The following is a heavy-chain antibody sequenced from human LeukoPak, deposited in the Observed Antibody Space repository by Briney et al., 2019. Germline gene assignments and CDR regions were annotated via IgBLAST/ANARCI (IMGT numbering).Heavy chain of an antibody. J-gene: IGHJ4*02. V-gene: IGHV3-30*18. CDR2: ISYDGSNK. D-gene: IGHD6-19*01. CDR3: ANIAVAVGRYFDY. Sequence: GGSLRLSCAASGFTFSGHWMTWVRQAPGKGLEWVAVISYDGSNKYYADSVKGRFTISRDNSKNTLYLQMNSLRAEDTAVYYCANIAVAVGRYFDYWGQGTLVTVSS. CDR1: GFTFSGHW.